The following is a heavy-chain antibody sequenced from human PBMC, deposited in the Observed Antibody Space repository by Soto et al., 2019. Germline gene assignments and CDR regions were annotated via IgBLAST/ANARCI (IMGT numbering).Heavy chain of an antibody. Sequence: QVQLVQSGAEVKKPGSSVKVSCKASGGTFSSYTISWVRQAPGQGLEWMGRIIPILGIANYAQKFQGRVTITADKSTGTAYMELSSLKSEVTAVYYCARDELPYGDYGIGEFDCWGQGTLVTVSS. CDR2: IIPILGIA. CDR3: ARDELPYGDYGIGEFDC. J-gene: IGHJ4*02. CDR1: GGTFSSYT. V-gene: IGHV1-69*08. D-gene: IGHD4-17*01.